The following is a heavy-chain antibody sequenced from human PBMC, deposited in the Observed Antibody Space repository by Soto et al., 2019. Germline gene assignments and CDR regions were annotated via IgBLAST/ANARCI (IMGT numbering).Heavy chain of an antibody. J-gene: IGHJ6*02. CDR3: ARDLAAAGTDYYYYGTDV. D-gene: IGHD6-13*01. Sequence: ASVKVSCKASGYTFTSYDINWVRQAPGQGLEWMGWINASNGNTKYSQKFQGRVTITRDTSASTAYMELSSLRSEDTAVYYCARDLAAAGTDYYYYGTDVWGQGTTVTVSS. V-gene: IGHV1-3*01. CDR2: INASNGNT. CDR1: GYTFTSYD.